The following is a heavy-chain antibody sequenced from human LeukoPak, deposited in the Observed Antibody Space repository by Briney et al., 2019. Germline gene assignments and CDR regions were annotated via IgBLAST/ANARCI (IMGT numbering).Heavy chain of an antibody. D-gene: IGHD4-17*01. Sequence: SETLSLTCTVSGVSINNYYWSWIRQPPGKGLEWIGYIYYTGGTYYSPSLKSRVTISVDTSKNQFSLELSSVTAADTAVYYCARHGYDYGDYNWFDPWGQGTLVTVSS. CDR3: ARHGYDYGDYNWFDP. CDR2: IYYTGGT. CDR1: GVSINNYY. J-gene: IGHJ5*02. V-gene: IGHV4-59*08.